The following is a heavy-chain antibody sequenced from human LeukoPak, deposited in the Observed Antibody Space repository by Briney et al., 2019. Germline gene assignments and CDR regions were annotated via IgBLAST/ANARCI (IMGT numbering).Heavy chain of an antibody. CDR1: GFTLSSYG. CDR2: IWYDGSNK. J-gene: IGHJ4*02. D-gene: IGHD3-22*01. V-gene: IGHV3-33*01. CDR3: ARDSDYYDSSGYYGY. Sequence: QPGGSLRLSCAASGFTLSSYGMHWVRQAPGKGLEWVAVIWYDGSNKYYADSVKGRFTISRDNSKNTLYLQMNSLRAEDTAVYYCARDSDYYDSSGYYGYWGQGTLVTVSS.